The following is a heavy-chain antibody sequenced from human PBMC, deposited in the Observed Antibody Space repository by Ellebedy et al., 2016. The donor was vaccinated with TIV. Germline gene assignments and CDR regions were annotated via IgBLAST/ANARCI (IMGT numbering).Heavy chain of an antibody. D-gene: IGHD2-15*01. CDR3: ARGEAGLLEAFDI. J-gene: IGHJ3*02. V-gene: IGHV1-8*01. CDR2: MNPNSGHT. Sequence: ASVKVSCXASGYTFSSNDINWVRQATGQGLEWMGWMNPNSGHTDYAQNFQGRVTMTRDTSITTAYMELSNLRSEDTAIYYCARGEAGLLEAFDIWGQGTMVTVSS. CDR1: GYTFSSND.